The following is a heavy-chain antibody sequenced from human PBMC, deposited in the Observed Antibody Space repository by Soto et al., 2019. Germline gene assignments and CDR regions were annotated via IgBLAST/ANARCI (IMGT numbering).Heavy chain of an antibody. V-gene: IGHV3-30*18. D-gene: IGHD2-2*01. CDR1: GFTFSSYG. J-gene: IGHJ4*02. CDR3: AKDVRYCSSTSCYAGLADY. Sequence: GGSLRLSCAASGFTFSSYGMHWVRQAPGKGLEWVAVISYDGSNKYYADSVKGRFAISRDNSKNTLYLQMNSLRAEDTAVYYCAKDVRYCSSTSCYAGLADYWGQGTLVTVSS. CDR2: ISYDGSNK.